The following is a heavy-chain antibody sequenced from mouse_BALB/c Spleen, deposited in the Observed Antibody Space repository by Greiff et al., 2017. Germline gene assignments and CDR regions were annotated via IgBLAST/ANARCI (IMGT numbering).Heavy chain of an antibody. J-gene: IGHJ2*01. CDR2: INPSNGRT. CDR3: ALNFYFDY. Sequence: VQLQQPGAELVKPGASVKLSCKASGYTFTSYWMHWVKQRPGQGLEWIGEINPSNGRTNYNEKFKSKATLTVDKSSSTAYMQLSSLTSEDSAVYYCALNFYFDYWGQGTTLTVSS. V-gene: IGHV1S81*02. D-gene: IGHD1-3*01. CDR1: GYTFTSYW.